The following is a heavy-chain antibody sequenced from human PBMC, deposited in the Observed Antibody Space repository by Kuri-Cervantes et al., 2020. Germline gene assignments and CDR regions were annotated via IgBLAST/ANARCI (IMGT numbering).Heavy chain of an antibody. CDR3: ARLSEYSGSNSENWFDP. V-gene: IGHV1-46*01. CDR2: INPSGGST. D-gene: IGHD1-26*01. J-gene: IGHJ5*02. Sequence: ASVKVSCKVSGYTLTELSMHWVRQAPGQGLEWMGIINPSGGSTSYAQKFQGRVTMTRDTSTSTVYMELSSLRSEDTAVYYCARLSEYSGSNSENWFDPWGQGTLVTVSS. CDR1: GYTLTELS.